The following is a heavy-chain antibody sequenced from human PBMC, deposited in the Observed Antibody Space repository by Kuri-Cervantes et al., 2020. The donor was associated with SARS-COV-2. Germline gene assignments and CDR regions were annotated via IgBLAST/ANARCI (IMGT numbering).Heavy chain of an antibody. J-gene: IGHJ2*01. CDR3: ARIFVPAAILTDGWYFDL. CDR2: INHSGST. Sequence: SETLSLTCAVYGGSFSGYYWSWIRQPPGKGLEWIGEINHSGSTNYNPSPKSRVTISVDTSKNQFSLKLSSVTAADTALYYCARIFVPAAILTDGWYFDLWGRGTLVTVSS. D-gene: IGHD2-2*02. CDR1: GGSFSGYY. V-gene: IGHV4-34*01.